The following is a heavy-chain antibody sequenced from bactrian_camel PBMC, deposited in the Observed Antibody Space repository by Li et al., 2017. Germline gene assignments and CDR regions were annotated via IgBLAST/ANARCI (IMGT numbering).Heavy chain of an antibody. V-gene: IGHV3S53*01. CDR2: IGSVGNT. J-gene: IGHJ4*01. CDR1: EYIASFYC. CDR3: GVGPRNRQSCGKYYANY. Sequence: HVQLVESGGASVQSGGSLILSCASSEYIASFYCMAWFRQAPGKKREGVATIGSVGNTTYADSVQGRFTISKDNAKNAVYLQMNSLKPEDTATYYCGVGPRNRQSCGKYYANYYGQGTQVTVS. D-gene: IGHD1*01.